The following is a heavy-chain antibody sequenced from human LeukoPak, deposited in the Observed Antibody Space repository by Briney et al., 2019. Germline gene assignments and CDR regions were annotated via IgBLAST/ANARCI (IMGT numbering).Heavy chain of an antibody. J-gene: IGHJ3*02. CDR1: GYTFTSYY. Sequence: ASVKVSCKASGYTFTSYYMHWVRQAPGQGLEWMGIINPSGGSTSYAQKFQGRVTMTRDMSTSTVYMELSSLRSEDTAVYYCARVSATVTHHDAFDIWGQGTMVTVSS. D-gene: IGHD4-17*01. CDR3: ARVSATVTHHDAFDI. CDR2: INPSGGST. V-gene: IGHV1-46*01.